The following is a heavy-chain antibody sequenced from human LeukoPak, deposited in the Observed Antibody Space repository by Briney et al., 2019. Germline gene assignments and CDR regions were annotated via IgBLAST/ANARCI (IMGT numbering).Heavy chain of an antibody. D-gene: IGHD4-17*01. Sequence: GASVKVSCKASGYTFTSYGISWVRQAPGQGLEWMGWISAYNGNTNYAQKRQGRVTMTTDTSTSTAYMVLRSLRSDDTAVYYCARDEAYGDYNRIDYWGRGTLVTVSS. CDR2: ISAYNGNT. CDR3: ARDEAYGDYNRIDY. J-gene: IGHJ4*02. CDR1: GYTFTSYG. V-gene: IGHV1-18*01.